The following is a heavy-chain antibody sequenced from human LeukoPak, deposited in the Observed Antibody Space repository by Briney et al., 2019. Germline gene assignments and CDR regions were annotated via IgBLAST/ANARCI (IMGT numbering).Heavy chain of an antibody. Sequence: GGSLRLSCTASGFTFSSYTMTWVRQAPGKGLKWVSTITTGDGNTYYADSVKGRFTVSRDDSKNTLYLQMNSLRAEDTAVYYCARLGGYDSAWDWFDPWGQGTLVTVSS. CDR3: ARLGGYDSAWDWFDP. J-gene: IGHJ5*02. CDR1: GFTFSSYT. V-gene: IGHV3-23*01. D-gene: IGHD5-12*01. CDR2: ITTGDGNT.